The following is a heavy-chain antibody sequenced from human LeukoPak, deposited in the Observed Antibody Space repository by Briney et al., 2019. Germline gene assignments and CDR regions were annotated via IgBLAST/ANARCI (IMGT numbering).Heavy chain of an antibody. V-gene: IGHV1-18*01. CDR2: ISAYNGNT. Sequence: EASVKVSCKASGYTFTSYGISWVRRAPGQGLEWMGWISAYNGNTNYAQKLQGRVTMTTDTSTSTAYMELRSLRSDDTAVYYCARVRAARPEEDYFGYWGQGTPVTVSS. J-gene: IGHJ4*02. CDR1: GYTFTSYG. CDR3: ARVRAARPEEDYFGY. D-gene: IGHD6-6*01.